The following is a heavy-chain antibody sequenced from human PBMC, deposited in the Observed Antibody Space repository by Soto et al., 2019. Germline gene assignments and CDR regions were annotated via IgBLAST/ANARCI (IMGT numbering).Heavy chain of an antibody. Sequence: QVQLVQSGAEVKKPGASVKFSCKASGYTFTSYYMHWVRQAPGQGLEWMGIINPSGGSTSYAQKFQGRVTMTRDTPTSTVYMELSSLRAEDTAVYYCAREHAPDYVLDYGGQGTLVTVSS. J-gene: IGHJ4*02. CDR1: GYTFTSYY. CDR3: AREHAPDYVLDY. V-gene: IGHV1-46*03. CDR2: INPSGGST. D-gene: IGHD4-17*01.